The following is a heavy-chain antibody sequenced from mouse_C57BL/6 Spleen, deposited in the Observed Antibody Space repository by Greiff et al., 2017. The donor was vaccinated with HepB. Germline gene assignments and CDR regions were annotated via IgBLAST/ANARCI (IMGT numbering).Heavy chain of an antibody. J-gene: IGHJ3*01. D-gene: IGHD1-1*01. CDR2: IDPENGDT. V-gene: IGHV14-4*01. CDR1: GFNIKDDY. CDR3: TTFYYGSGYG. Sequence: EVKLMESGAELVRPGASVKLSCTASGFNIKDDYMHWVKQRPEQGLEWIGWIDPENGDTEYASKFQGKATITADTSSNTAYLQLSSLTSEDTAVYYCTTFYYGSGYGGGQGTLVTF.